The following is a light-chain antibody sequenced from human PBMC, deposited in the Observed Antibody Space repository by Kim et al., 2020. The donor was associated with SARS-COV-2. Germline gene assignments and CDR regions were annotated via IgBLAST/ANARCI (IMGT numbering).Light chain of an antibody. CDR2: AAS. Sequence: ASIGDRVTITCRASQGITSHLAWFQQRPEKAPKSLIYAASNLQSGVPSKFSGSVSGTDFTLTIASLQPEDFATYYCQQYNSYPLTFGEGTKVDIK. J-gene: IGKJ4*02. CDR1: QGITSH. V-gene: IGKV1-16*02. CDR3: QQYNSYPLT.